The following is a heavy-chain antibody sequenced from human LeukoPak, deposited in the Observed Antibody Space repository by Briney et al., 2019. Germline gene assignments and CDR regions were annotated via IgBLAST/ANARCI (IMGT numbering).Heavy chain of an antibody. V-gene: IGHV3-23*01. CDR1: GSTFTTFA. Sequence: PGGSLRLSCAASGSTFTTFAMSWVRQAPGKGLEWVSGISGRGGSTYHADSVKGRFTISRDDSKNTLYLQMNSLRAEDTAVYYCAKGKYCSSNSCYGGFYFDYWGQGTLVTVSS. CDR2: ISGRGGST. D-gene: IGHD2-2*01. CDR3: AKGKYCSSNSCYGGFYFDY. J-gene: IGHJ4*02.